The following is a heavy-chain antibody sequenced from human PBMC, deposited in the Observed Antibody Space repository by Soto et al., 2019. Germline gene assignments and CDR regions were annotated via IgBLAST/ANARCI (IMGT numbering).Heavy chain of an antibody. CDR1: GFIFSNYA. CDR3: ARDRAYDYVWGSYVHDAFDI. Sequence: EVQLLESGGGLVQPGGSLRLSCAASGFIFSNYAMFWFRQAPGKGLEWVSTIYAAGSSKYYAGSVKGRFTISRDNSRDTLFLQMDSLRAEDTAIYFCARDRAYDYVWGSYVHDAFDIWGQGTMVTVSS. D-gene: IGHD3-16*01. V-gene: IGHV3-23*01. J-gene: IGHJ3*02. CDR2: IYAAGSSK.